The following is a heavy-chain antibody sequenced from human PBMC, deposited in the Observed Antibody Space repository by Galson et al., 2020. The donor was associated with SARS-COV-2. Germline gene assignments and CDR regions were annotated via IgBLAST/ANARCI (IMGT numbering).Heavy chain of an antibody. V-gene: IGHV5-51*01. CDR1: GYRFTSYW. J-gene: IGHJ2*01. D-gene: IGHD6-19*01. Sequence: GEYLKPSRQCPGYRFTSYWIGRVLQMPGKSLEWMGIIYHGDSYTSHSPSFPGQVTISADKSISTAYLQWSSLKASDTAMYYCGSTGSGGYEWYFDLWGRGTLVTVSS. CDR3: GSTGSGGYEWYFDL. CDR2: IYHGDSYT.